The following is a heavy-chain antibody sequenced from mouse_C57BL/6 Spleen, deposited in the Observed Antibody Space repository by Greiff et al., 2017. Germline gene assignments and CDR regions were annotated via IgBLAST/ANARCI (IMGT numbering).Heavy chain of an antibody. D-gene: IGHD2-4*01. CDR1: GFTFSRYA. CDR2: IRDGSSYP. J-gene: IGHJ2*01. CDR3: ARVLYDYDGALDY. Sequence: EVKVVESGGGLVKPGGSLKLSCAASGFTFSRYAMSWVRQTPEKRLEWVATIRDGSSYPYYPDHVKGRFTISRDNAKNNLYLQRSHLKSEDTAMYYCARVLYDYDGALDYWGQGTTLTVSS. V-gene: IGHV5-4*03.